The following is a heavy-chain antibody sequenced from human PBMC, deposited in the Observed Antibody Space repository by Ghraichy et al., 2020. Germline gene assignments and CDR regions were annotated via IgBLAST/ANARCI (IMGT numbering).Heavy chain of an antibody. CDR1: GGTFSSYA. V-gene: IGHV1-69*13. D-gene: IGHD3-10*01. Sequence: SVKVSCKASGGTFSSYAISWVRQAPGKGLEWMGGIIPIFGTANYAQKFQGRVTITADESTSTAYMELSSLRSEDTAVYYCARRANYYGSGSPKDYYYYGMDVWGKGTTVTVSS. CDR3: ARRANYYGSGSPKDYYYYGMDV. J-gene: IGHJ6*04. CDR2: IIPIFGTA.